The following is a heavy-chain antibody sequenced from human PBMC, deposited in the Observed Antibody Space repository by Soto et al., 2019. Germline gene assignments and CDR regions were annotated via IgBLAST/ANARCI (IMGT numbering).Heavy chain of an antibody. CDR2: ISGSGGST. J-gene: IGHJ4*02. CDR3: AKDRTVGVVVVAATQFDY. CDR1: GFTFSSYA. Sequence: EVQLLESGGGLVQPGGSLRLSCAASGFTFSSYAMSWVRQAPGKGLEWVSAISGSGGSTYYADSVKGRFTISRDNSKNTLYLQMNSLRAEDTAVYYCAKDRTVGVVVVAATQFDYWGQGTLVTVSS. V-gene: IGHV3-23*01. D-gene: IGHD2-15*01.